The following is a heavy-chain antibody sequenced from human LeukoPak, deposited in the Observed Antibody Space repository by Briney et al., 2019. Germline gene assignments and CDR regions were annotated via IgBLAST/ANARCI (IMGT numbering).Heavy chain of an antibody. J-gene: IGHJ6*03. D-gene: IGHD5-12*01. Sequence: PGGSLRLSCAASGFTFSSYGMHWVRQAPGKGLEWVAFIRYDGNNKYYADSAKGRFTISRDNSKNTLYLQMNSLRAEDTAVYYCAKDGLSGYSGYDLLYYYYMDVWGKGTTVTVSS. CDR2: IRYDGNNK. CDR1: GFTFSSYG. V-gene: IGHV3-30*02. CDR3: AKDGLSGYSGYDLLYYYYMDV.